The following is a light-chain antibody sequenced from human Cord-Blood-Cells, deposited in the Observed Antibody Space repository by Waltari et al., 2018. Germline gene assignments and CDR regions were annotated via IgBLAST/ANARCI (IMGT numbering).Light chain of an antibody. Sequence: QSVLTQPTSASGTPGQRVTIPCSGSSSNIGSNYVYWYQQLPGTAPKLLIYRNNQRPSGVPDRFSGSKSGTSASLAISELRSEDEADYYCAAWDDSLSGPVFGGGTKLTVL. V-gene: IGLV1-47*01. CDR1: SSNIGSNY. CDR3: AAWDDSLSGPV. CDR2: RNN. J-gene: IGLJ3*02.